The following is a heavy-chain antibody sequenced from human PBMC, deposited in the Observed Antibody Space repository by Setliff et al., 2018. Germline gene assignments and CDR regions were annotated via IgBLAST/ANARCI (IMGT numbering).Heavy chain of an antibody. CDR1: GFTFSPSN. CDR3: AKYSSSWGGYYYYYYYMDV. Sequence: GGSLRLSCAGSGFTFSPSNMAWVRQAPGKGLEWISYITGSGAFIVYADSVKGRFTISRDNAENSLYLQMYNLRAEDTAVYFCAKYSSSWGGYYYYYYYMDVWGKGTTVTVSS. J-gene: IGHJ6*03. V-gene: IGHV3-48*01. CDR2: ITGSGAFI. D-gene: IGHD6-13*01.